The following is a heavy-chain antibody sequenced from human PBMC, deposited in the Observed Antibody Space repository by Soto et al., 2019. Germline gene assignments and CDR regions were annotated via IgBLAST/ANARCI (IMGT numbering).Heavy chain of an antibody. V-gene: IGHV4-39*01. CDR3: TKHAPDDSSGYYPLGY. Sequence: QLQLQESGPGLVKPSETLSLTCTVSGGSISSSSYYWGWIRQPPGKGLEWIGSIYYSGSTYDNPSLKSRVTISVDPYKNQFSLKLSSVTAADTAVLYCTKHAPDDSSGYYPLGYWGQGTLVTVSS. J-gene: IGHJ4*02. CDR1: GGSISSSSYY. D-gene: IGHD3-22*01. CDR2: IYYSGST.